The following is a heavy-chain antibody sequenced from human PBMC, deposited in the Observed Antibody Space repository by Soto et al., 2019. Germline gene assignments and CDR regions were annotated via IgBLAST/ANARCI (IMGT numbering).Heavy chain of an antibody. CDR3: AREPRYCRGGSCSITGDAYDI. D-gene: IGHD2-15*01. V-gene: IGHV3-66*01. J-gene: IGHJ3*02. CDR1: GFIVSDTY. CDR2: ISNRGDT. Sequence: EVQLVESGGGLVQPGGSLRLSCTASGFIVSDTYVNWVRQAPGKGLEWVSVISNRGDTHYADSVRGRFSLSRDISDNTLHLPMNYLRVKDTAVYYCAREPRYCRGGSCSITGDAYDIWGQGTMVTVSS.